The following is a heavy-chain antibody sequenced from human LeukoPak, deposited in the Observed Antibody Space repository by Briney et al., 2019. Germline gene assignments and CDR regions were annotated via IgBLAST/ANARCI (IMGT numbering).Heavy chain of an antibody. Sequence: PGGSLRLSCAASGFTFSSYSMNWVRQAPGKGLEWVSSISSSSSYIYYADSVKGRFTISRDNSKNTLYLQMNSLRAEDTAVYYCARDPLGCSSTSRYSEIDYWGQGTLVTVSS. V-gene: IGHV3-21*01. D-gene: IGHD2-2*01. CDR1: GFTFSSYS. CDR2: ISSSSSYI. J-gene: IGHJ4*02. CDR3: ARDPLGCSSTSRYSEIDY.